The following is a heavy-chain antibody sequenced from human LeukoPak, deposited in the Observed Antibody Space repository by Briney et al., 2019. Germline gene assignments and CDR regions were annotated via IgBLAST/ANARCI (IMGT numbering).Heavy chain of an antibody. CDR1: GFTFSSYW. CDR2: INSDGSST. J-gene: IGHJ6*03. Sequence: GGSLRLSCVASGFTFSSYWMHWVRQAPGKGLVWVSRINSDGSSTSYADSVKGRFTISRDNAKNTLYLQMNSLRAEDTAVYYCACREKRNFNMDVWGKGTPVTVSS. D-gene: IGHD1-26*01. V-gene: IGHV3-74*01. CDR3: ACREKRNFNMDV.